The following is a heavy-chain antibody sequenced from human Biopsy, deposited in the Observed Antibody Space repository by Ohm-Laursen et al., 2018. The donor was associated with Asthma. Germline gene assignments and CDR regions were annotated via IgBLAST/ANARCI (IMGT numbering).Heavy chain of an antibody. J-gene: IGHJ2*01. CDR1: GGSVSSGSYY. V-gene: IGHV4-61*01. CDR2: ISYSGST. CDR3: ARVPTTLQYFDL. D-gene: IGHD2-15*01. Sequence: SDTLSLTCAVSGGSVSSGSYYWSWIRQPPGKGLAWVSYISYSGSTDYNPSLKSRLTISMDTSKNQFSLKLSSVTAADTAVYYCARVPTTLQYFDLWGRGTLVTVSS.